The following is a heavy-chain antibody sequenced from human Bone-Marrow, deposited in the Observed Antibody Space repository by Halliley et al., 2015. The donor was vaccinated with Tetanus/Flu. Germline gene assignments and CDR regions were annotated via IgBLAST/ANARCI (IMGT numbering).Heavy chain of an antibody. CDR2: ISGHNGNT. CDR1: GYPFSTYG. CDR3: ARDFQGDYSDF. V-gene: IGHV1-18*04. Sequence: QVQLVQSGAEVKKPGASVKVTCKASGYPFSTYGISWVRQAPGHGLEWLGWISGHNGNTKNAQKFQDRVTMTTDTSTTTAYMELRSLRSDDTAVYYCARDFQGDYSDFWGQGTRVTVSS. J-gene: IGHJ4*02.